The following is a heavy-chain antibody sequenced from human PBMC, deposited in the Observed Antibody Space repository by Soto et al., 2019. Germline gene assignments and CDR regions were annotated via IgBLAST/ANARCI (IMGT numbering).Heavy chain of an antibody. Sequence: SETLSLTCTVSGGSVSRDSNFWSWFRQPPGKGLEWIGYIYYSGPSRYNPSLESRVTISIDSSKNQVSLTLTSVTAADTAVYYCARGYSHYAHWGRGTLVTVSS. D-gene: IGHD4-4*01. CDR1: GGSVSRDSNF. CDR2: IYYSGPS. CDR3: ARGYSHYAH. J-gene: IGHJ4*02. V-gene: IGHV4-61*01.